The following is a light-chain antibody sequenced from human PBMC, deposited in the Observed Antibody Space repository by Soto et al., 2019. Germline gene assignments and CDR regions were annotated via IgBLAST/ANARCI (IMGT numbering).Light chain of an antibody. V-gene: IGKV1-9*01. CDR2: ATS. CDR1: QGISNS. Sequence: IQFTGSPPFLSSYVRDRVAIPCRGSQGISNSLAWYQQEPGKAPKLLIYATSTLQSGVPSRFSGRGSGTEFTLTISRLQPEDFSTYYCQQLRSYPLTVGGGTKVDIK. J-gene: IGKJ4*01. CDR3: QQLRSYPLT.